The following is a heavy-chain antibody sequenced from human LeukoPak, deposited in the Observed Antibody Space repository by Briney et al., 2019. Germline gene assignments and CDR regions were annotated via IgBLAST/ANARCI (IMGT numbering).Heavy chain of an antibody. CDR3: ARAPSPYYYDSSAYYSDY. V-gene: IGHV1-8*03. D-gene: IGHD3-22*01. CDR1: GYTFTSFD. CDR2: MNPYTGKT. Sequence: ASVKVSCKTSGYTFTSFDINWVRQSAGQGLEWLGWMNPYTGKTGYAQKFQGRVTFTGDTSIRTAYMEVSSLTSEDTAVYYCARAPSPYYYDSSAYYSDYWGQGTLVTVSS. J-gene: IGHJ4*02.